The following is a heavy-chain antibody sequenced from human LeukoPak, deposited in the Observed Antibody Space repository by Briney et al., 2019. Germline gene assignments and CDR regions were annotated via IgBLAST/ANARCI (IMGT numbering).Heavy chain of an antibody. Sequence: GGSLRLSCAASGLTFSSYSMNWVRQAPGKGLEWVSYISSSSSTIYYADSVKGRFTISRDNAKNSLYLQMNSLRAEDTAVYYCARDDSLPFDIWGQGTMVTVSS. CDR1: GLTFSSYS. CDR3: ARDDSLPFDI. J-gene: IGHJ3*02. CDR2: ISSSSSTI. D-gene: IGHD3-22*01. V-gene: IGHV3-48*04.